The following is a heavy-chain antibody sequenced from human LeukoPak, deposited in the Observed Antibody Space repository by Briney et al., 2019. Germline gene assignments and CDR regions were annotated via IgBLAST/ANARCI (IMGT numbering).Heavy chain of an antibody. D-gene: IGHD3-9*01. CDR3: ARVSRTGYYNFDY. CDR1: GFTFSSYE. V-gene: IGHV3-48*03. Sequence: GGSLRLSCAASGFTFSSYEMNWVRQAPGKSLEWVSYISSSGSTIYYADSVKGRFTISRDNAKNSLYLQMNSLRAVDTAVYYCARVSRTGYYNFDYWGQGTLVTVSS. CDR2: ISSSGSTI. J-gene: IGHJ4*02.